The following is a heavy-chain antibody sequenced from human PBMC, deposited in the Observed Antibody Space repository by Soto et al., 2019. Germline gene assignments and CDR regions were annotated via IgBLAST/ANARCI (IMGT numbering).Heavy chain of an antibody. Sequence: GGSLRLSCAASGFTFSSYSMNWVRQAPGKGLEWVSSISSSSSYIYYADSVKGRFTISRDNAKNSLYLQMNSLRAEDTAVYYCAMAVPSYYYYYMDVWGKGTTVTVSS. D-gene: IGHD6-19*01. CDR2: ISSSSSYI. CDR3: AMAVPSYYYYYMDV. V-gene: IGHV3-21*01. CDR1: GFTFSSYS. J-gene: IGHJ6*03.